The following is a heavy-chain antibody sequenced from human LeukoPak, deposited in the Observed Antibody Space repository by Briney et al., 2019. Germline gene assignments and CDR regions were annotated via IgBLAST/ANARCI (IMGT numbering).Heavy chain of an antibody. CDR1: GLTFRKFA. D-gene: IGHD2-2*01. J-gene: IGHJ4*02. CDR2: ISGSGGST. Sequence: PGGSLRVSCAASGLTFRKFAMTWVRQAPGKGLEWVSAISGSGGSTYYADSVKGRFTISRDNSKNTLYLQMNSLRAEDTAVYYCAKVLSGQLGWGQGTLVTVSS. V-gene: IGHV3-23*01. CDR3: AKVLSGQLG.